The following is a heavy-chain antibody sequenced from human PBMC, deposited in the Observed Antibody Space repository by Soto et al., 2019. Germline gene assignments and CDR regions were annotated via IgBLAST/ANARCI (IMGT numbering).Heavy chain of an antibody. D-gene: IGHD1-26*01. CDR3: ARHASSGSYDH. Sequence: QLQLQESGPGLVKPSETLSLTCTVSGGSITNCDYYWGCIRQTPGKGLEWIANVYATGTTFYNPSLNSPVTMSADTSKCQFSLKLTSVTAADAAVYYCARHASSGSYDHWGQGTLFTVSS. CDR2: VYATGTT. J-gene: IGHJ5*02. CDR1: GGSITNCDYY. V-gene: IGHV4-39*01.